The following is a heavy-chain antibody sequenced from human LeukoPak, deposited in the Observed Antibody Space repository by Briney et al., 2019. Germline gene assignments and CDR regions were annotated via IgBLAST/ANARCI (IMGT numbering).Heavy chain of an antibody. D-gene: IGHD1-26*01. CDR2: INPNSGGT. J-gene: IGHJ3*02. CDR1: GYTFTGYY. V-gene: IGHV1-2*04. CDR3: ARASQVGARGYAFDI. Sequence: GASVKVSCKASGYTFTGYYMHWVRQAPGQGLEWMGWINPNSGGTNYAQKFQGWVTMTRDTSISTAYMELSRLRSDDTAVYYCARASQVGARGYAFDIWGQGTMVTVSS.